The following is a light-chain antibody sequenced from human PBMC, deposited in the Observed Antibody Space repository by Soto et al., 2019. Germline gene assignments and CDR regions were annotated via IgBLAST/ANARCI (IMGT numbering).Light chain of an antibody. CDR1: NSNIGRYS. CDR3: AAWDDNLNGPL. J-gene: IGLJ3*02. CDR2: SDD. V-gene: IGLV1-44*01. Sequence: QSVLTQPPSLSGTPGQRVTISCSGSNSNIGRYSVNWYQHFPGTAPKILIYSDDERPSGVPDRFSGSKSGTSASLSISGLQSEEEAEYYSAAWDDNLNGPLFGGGTKVTVL.